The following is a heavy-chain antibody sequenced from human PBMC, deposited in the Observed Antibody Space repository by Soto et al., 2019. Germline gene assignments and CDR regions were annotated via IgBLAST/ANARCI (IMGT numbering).Heavy chain of an antibody. J-gene: IGHJ3*02. V-gene: IGHV1-69*02. CDR1: GGTFSSYT. Sequence: QVQLVQSGAEVKKPGSSVKVSCKASGGTFSSYTISWVRQAPGQGLEWMGRIIPILGIANYAQKFQGRVTITAAKSTRTAYMELSSLRSEDTAVYYCARLRTYDSSGSHRLAFDIWGQGTMVTVSS. D-gene: IGHD6-19*01. CDR3: ARLRTYDSSGSHRLAFDI. CDR2: IIPILGIA.